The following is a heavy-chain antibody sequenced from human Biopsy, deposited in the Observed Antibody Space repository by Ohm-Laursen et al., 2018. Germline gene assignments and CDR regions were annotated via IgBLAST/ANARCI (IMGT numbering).Heavy chain of an antibody. CDR2: IYPGGGT. CDR3: AGIVLGPTNDAFDI. V-gene: IGHV4-4*07. D-gene: IGHD1-26*01. J-gene: IGHJ3*02. Sequence: SETLSLTCTVSGGSISSYYWSWIRQPPGKGLEWIGRIYPGGGTIYNPSLKSRVTMSVDTSKNHFSLNLNSVTAADTAVYYCAGIVLGPTNDAFDIWGQGTMVTVSS. CDR1: GGSISSYY.